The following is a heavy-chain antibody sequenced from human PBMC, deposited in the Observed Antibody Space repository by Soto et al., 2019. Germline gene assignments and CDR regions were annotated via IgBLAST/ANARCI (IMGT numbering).Heavy chain of an antibody. CDR3: ARGRGYDPYYFDY. D-gene: IGHD5-12*01. Sequence: SETLSLTCTVSGGSISSYYWSWIRQPPGKGLEWIGYIYYSGSTNYNPSLKSRVTISVDTSKNQFSLKLSSVTAADTAVYYCARGRGYDPYYFDYWGQGTLVTVSS. J-gene: IGHJ4*02. V-gene: IGHV4-59*01. CDR2: IYYSGST. CDR1: GGSISSYY.